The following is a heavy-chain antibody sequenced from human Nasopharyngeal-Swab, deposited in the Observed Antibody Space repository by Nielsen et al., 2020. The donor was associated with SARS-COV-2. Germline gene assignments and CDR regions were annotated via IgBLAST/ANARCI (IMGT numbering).Heavy chain of an antibody. V-gene: IGHV1-46*01. CDR2: INPSDGST. CDR1: GYTFTSYY. J-gene: IGHJ4*02. Sequence: ASVKVSCKESGYTFTSYYMHWVRQAPGQGLEWMGIINPSDGSTSYAQKFQGRVTMTRDTSTSTVYMELSSLRSEDTAVYYCARPTSPYYFDYWGQGTLVTVSS. CDR3: ARPTSPYYFDY.